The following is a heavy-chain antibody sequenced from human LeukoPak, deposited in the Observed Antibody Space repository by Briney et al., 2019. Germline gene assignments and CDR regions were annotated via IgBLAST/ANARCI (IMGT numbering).Heavy chain of an antibody. J-gene: IGHJ4*02. CDR3: AREGATGGAGNY. D-gene: IGHD5-24*01. CDR2: ICPGDSDT. V-gene: IGHV5-51*01. CDR1: GYSFTSYW. Sequence: VQSLKISCTGSGYSFTSYWIAWVRQMPGKGLEWMGIICPGDSDTRYSPSFQGQVTLSADKSISTAFLQWSSLKASDADVYYCAREGATGGAGNYWRQGSLVSV.